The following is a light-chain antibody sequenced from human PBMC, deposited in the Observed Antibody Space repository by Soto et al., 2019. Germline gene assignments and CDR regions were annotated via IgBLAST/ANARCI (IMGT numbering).Light chain of an antibody. V-gene: IGLV1-51*02. CDR2: ENN. Sequence: QSLLSPPPSVSSAPGQKGTISRPGRRPHIGNNYVSWYQQLPGTAPKLLIYENNKRPSGIPDRFSGSKSGTSATLGITGLQTGDEADYYCGTRDSSLRNYVFGTGTKVTVL. CDR1: RPHIGNNY. CDR3: GTRDSSLRNYV. J-gene: IGLJ1*01.